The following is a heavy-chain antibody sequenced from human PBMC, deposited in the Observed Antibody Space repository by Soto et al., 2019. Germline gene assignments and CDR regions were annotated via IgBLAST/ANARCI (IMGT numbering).Heavy chain of an antibody. Sequence: WASVKVSCKASGYTFTSYGISWVRQAPGQGLEWMGWISAYNGNTNYAQKLQGRVTMTTDTSTSTAYMELRSLRSDDTAVYYCARDRGWFGELSPLYGMDVWGQGTTVTVSS. J-gene: IGHJ6*02. V-gene: IGHV1-18*01. CDR2: ISAYNGNT. CDR1: GYTFTSYG. CDR3: ARDRGWFGELSPLYGMDV. D-gene: IGHD3-10*01.